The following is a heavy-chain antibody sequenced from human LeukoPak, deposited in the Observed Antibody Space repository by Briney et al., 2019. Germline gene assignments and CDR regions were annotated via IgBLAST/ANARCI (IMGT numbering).Heavy chain of an antibody. J-gene: IGHJ4*02. V-gene: IGHV3-23*01. CDR1: GFTFSSYG. D-gene: IGHD3-10*01. CDR3: AKVQSITMVRGVMVYFDY. Sequence: GGSLRLSCAASGFTFSSYGMSWVRQAPGKGLEWVSAISGSGGSTYYADSVKGRFTISRDNSKNTLYLQMNSLRAEDTAVYYCAKVQSITMVRGVMVYFDYWGQGTLVTVSS. CDR2: ISGSGGST.